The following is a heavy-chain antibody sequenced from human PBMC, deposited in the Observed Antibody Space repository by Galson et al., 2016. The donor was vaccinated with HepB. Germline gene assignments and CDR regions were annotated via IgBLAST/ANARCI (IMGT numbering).Heavy chain of an antibody. V-gene: IGHV1-69*13. J-gene: IGHJ6*02. Sequence: SVKVSCKASGGTFSSYAISWVRQAPGQGLEWMGGIIPIFGTANYAQKFQGRVTITADESTSTAYMELSSLRSEDTAVYYCARAREYSSSPEYYYYGMDVWGQGT. CDR3: ARAREYSSSPEYYYYGMDV. CDR2: IIPIFGTA. CDR1: GGTFSSYA. D-gene: IGHD6-6*01.